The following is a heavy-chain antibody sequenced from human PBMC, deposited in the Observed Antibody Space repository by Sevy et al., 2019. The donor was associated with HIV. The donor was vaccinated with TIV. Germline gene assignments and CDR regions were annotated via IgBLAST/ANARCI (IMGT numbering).Heavy chain of an antibody. CDR1: GFTFSSYW. J-gene: IGHJ6*02. V-gene: IGHV3-74*01. Sequence: GGSLRLSCAASGFTFSSYWMHWVRQAPGKGLVWVSRINSDGSSTSYADSVKGRFTISRDNAKNTLYLQMNSLRAEDTAVYYCARDLGCSSTSCYQDGMDAWGQGTTVTVSS. D-gene: IGHD2-2*01. CDR2: INSDGSST. CDR3: ARDLGCSSTSCYQDGMDA.